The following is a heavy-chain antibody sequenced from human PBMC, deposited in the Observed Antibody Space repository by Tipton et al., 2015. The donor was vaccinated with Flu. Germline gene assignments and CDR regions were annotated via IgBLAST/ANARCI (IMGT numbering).Heavy chain of an antibody. D-gene: IGHD7-27*01. CDR1: GFTFSSYE. CDR3: ASLTGDDY. V-gene: IGHV3-48*03. CDR2: ISSRGSTI. Sequence: VQSGGSLRLSCAASGFTFSSYEMNWVRLAPGKGLEWVAYISSRGSTISYADSVKGRFTISRDNAKKSLYLQMSSLRAEDTAIYYCASLTGDDYWGQGTLVTVSS. J-gene: IGHJ4*02.